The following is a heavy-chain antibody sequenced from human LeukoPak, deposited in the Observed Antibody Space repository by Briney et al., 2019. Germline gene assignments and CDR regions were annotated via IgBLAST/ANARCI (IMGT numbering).Heavy chain of an antibody. J-gene: IGHJ4*02. V-gene: IGHV1-18*01. CDR2: ISAYNGNT. D-gene: IGHD3-10*01. Sequence: ASVKVSCKASGYTFTSYGISWVRQAPGQGLEWMGWISAYNGNTNYAQKLQGRVTMTTDTSTSTAYMELRSLRSDDTAVYYCARSREITMVRGVINSFDYWGQGTLVTVSS. CDR3: ARSREITMVRGVINSFDY. CDR1: GYTFTSYG.